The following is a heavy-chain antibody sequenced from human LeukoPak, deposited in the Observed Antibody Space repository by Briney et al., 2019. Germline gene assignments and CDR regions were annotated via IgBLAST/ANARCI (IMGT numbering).Heavy chain of an antibody. CDR2: IIPIFGTA. Sequence: SVKVSCKASGGTFSSYAISWVRQAPGQGLEWMGGIIPIFGTANYAQKFQGRVTITADESTSTAYMELSSLGSEDTAVYYCARARNYYDSSGRDYYYGMDVWGQGTTVTVSS. D-gene: IGHD3-22*01. V-gene: IGHV1-69*13. J-gene: IGHJ6*02. CDR3: ARARNYYDSSGRDYYYGMDV. CDR1: GGTFSSYA.